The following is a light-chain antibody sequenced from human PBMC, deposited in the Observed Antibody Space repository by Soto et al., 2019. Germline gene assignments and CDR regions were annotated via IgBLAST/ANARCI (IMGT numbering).Light chain of an antibody. CDR3: PQSTSYPIT. CDR2: DAS. J-gene: IGKJ5*01. V-gene: IGKV1-5*01. Sequence: DIQMTQSPSTLSASVGDRVTITCRASQSISSWLAWYQQKPGKAPKLLIYDASSLESGVPSRFSGSGSGTEFTLTISSLQPDDFATYYPPQSTSYPITFRQGTRLEIK. CDR1: QSISSW.